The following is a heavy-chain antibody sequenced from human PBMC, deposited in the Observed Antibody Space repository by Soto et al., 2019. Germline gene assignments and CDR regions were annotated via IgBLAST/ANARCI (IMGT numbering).Heavy chain of an antibody. J-gene: IGHJ4*02. CDR2: INHDGTNT. CDR1: GFSFSSYW. V-gene: IGHV3-74*01. CDR3: VRDQPMEMQLFDS. D-gene: IGHD3-10*01. Sequence: PGGSLRLSCAASGFSFSSYWMHWVRQTPGEGLVWISRINHDGTNTDYADSVKGRFTVSRDNAKKTLYLQMDSLRAEDTAFYSCVRDQPMEMQLFDSWGQGVLVTVSS.